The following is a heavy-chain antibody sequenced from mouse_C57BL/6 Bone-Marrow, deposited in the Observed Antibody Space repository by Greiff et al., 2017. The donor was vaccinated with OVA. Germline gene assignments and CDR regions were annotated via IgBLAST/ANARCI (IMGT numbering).Heavy chain of an antibody. Sequence: QVQLQQPGTELVKPGASVKLSCKASGYTFTSYWMHWVKQRPGQGLEWIGNINPSNGGTNYNEKFKSKATLTVDKSSSTAYMQLSSLTSEDSAVYYCARPLYGRGYYYAMDYWGKGTSVTVSS. CDR2: INPSNGGT. J-gene: IGHJ4*01. CDR1: GYTFTSYW. V-gene: IGHV1-53*01. CDR3: ARPLYGRGYYYAMDY. D-gene: IGHD1-1*01.